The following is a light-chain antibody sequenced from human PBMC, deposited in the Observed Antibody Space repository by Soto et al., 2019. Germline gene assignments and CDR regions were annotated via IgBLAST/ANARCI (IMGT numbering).Light chain of an antibody. J-gene: IGKJ4*01. Sequence: IQLTQSPPSLSASVGDSVTITCRASQGISRYLSWYQQKPGRAPKLLISAASTLQSGVPARFSGSGSGTDFTLSITSLQPEDFATYYCQQLNTYPVTFGGGTKVDIK. CDR3: QQLNTYPVT. V-gene: IGKV1-9*01. CDR1: QGISRY. CDR2: AAS.